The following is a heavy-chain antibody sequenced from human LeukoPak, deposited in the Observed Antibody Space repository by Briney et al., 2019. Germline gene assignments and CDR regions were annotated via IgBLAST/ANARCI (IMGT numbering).Heavy chain of an antibody. CDR1: GFTFSSYW. Sequence: GGSLRLSCVASGFTFSSYWMHWVRQAPGKGLVWVSRINSDGSSTSYADSVKGRFTISRDNAKNTLYLQMNSLRAEDTAVYYCATSLYYYDSSGYYPLDYWGQGTLVTVSS. J-gene: IGHJ4*02. V-gene: IGHV3-74*01. D-gene: IGHD3-22*01. CDR2: INSDGSST. CDR3: ATSLYYYDSSGYYPLDY.